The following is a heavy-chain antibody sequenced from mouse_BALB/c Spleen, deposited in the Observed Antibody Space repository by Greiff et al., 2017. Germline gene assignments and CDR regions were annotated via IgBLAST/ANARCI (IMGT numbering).Heavy chain of an antibody. CDR3: ARRGNYYGYPFDY. V-gene: IGHV1-54*01. J-gene: IGHJ2*01. Sequence: QVQLQQSGAELVRPGTSVKVSCKASGYAFTNYLIEWVKQRPGQGLEWIGVINPGSGGTNYNEKFKGKATLTADKSSSTAYVQLSSLTSDDSAVYFCARRGNYYGYPFDYWGQGTTLTVSS. CDR1: GYAFTNYL. CDR2: INPGSGGT. D-gene: IGHD1-2*01.